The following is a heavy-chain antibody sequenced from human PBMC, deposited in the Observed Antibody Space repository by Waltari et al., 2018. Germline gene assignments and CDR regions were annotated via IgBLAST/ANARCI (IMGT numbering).Heavy chain of an antibody. V-gene: IGHV4-39*01. CDR3: ARQATDTYYYYYMDV. D-gene: IGHD2-21*02. CDR1: GGSISTTTYY. J-gene: IGHJ6*03. Sequence: QLQLQESGPGLVKPSETLSLTCTVSGGSISTTTYYCGWIRQPPGKGREWSGSISYRGSPPSNPALNRRFTKSVDTSNNQFSLKLNAVTAADTAVYYCARQATDTYYYYYMDVWGKGTTVTVSS. CDR2: ISYRGSP.